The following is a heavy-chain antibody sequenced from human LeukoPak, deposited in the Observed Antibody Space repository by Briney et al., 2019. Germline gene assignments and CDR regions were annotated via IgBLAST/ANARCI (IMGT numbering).Heavy chain of an antibody. J-gene: IGHJ4*02. Sequence: SETLSLTCTVSGGSISSSSYYWGWIRQPPGKGLEWIGSIYYSGSTYYNPSLKSRVTISVDTSKNQFSLKLSFVTAADTAVYYCARQGPYYYDSSGYVEDYWGQGTLVTVSS. D-gene: IGHD3-22*01. CDR1: GGSISSSSYY. CDR3: ARQGPYYYDSSGYVEDY. V-gene: IGHV4-39*01. CDR2: IYYSGST.